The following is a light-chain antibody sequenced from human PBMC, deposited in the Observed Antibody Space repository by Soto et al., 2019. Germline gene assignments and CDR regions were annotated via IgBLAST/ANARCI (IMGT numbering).Light chain of an antibody. Sequence: DIQMTQSPSSLSASVGYRVTITCRASQDINSHLAWFQQKPGKAPKSLISDASRLQSGVPLNFSGSGSGTDFTLTISSLLPEDFATYYCQQYHSHPVTFGGGTKVEIK. J-gene: IGKJ4*01. V-gene: IGKV1-16*02. CDR3: QQYHSHPVT. CDR2: DAS. CDR1: QDINSH.